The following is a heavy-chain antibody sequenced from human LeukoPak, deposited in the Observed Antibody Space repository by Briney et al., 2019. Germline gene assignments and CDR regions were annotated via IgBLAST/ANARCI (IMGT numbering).Heavy chain of an antibody. Sequence: GGSLRLSCAASGFTFSSYWMHWVRQAPGKGLEWVSGISWNSGSIGYADSVKGRFTISRDNAKNPLYLQMNSLRAEDTAVYYCARDPGPYGDYMDVWGKGTTVTVSS. CDR2: ISWNSGSI. J-gene: IGHJ6*03. D-gene: IGHD1-1*01. CDR3: ARDPGPYGDYMDV. CDR1: GFTFSSYW. V-gene: IGHV3-9*01.